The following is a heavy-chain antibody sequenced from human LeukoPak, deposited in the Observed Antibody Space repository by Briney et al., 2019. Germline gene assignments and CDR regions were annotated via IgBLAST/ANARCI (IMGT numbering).Heavy chain of an antibody. J-gene: IGHJ3*02. CDR2: IYPGDSDT. V-gene: IGHV5-51*01. CDR1: GYSFTSYW. Sequence: GESLKISCKGSGYSFTSYWIGWVRQMPGKGLEWMGIIYPGDSDTRYSPSFQGQVTISADKSISTAYLQWSSLKASDTAMYYCARGGYSYTYYDAFDIWGQGTMVTVSS. CDR3: ARGGYSYTYYDAFDI. D-gene: IGHD5-18*01.